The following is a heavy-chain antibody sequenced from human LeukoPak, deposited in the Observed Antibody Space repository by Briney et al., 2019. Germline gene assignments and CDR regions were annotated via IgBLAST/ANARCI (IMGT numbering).Heavy chain of an antibody. D-gene: IGHD3-22*01. J-gene: IGHJ3*02. CDR3: ARGGYYYDSSGNIHDAFDI. Sequence: ASVKVSCKASGYTFTSYYMHWVRQAPGQGLEWMGIINPSGGSTNYAQKFQGRVIMTRDMSTSTVYMELSSLRSEDTAVYYCARGGYYYDSSGNIHDAFDIWGQGTMVTVSS. CDR2: INPSGGST. CDR1: GYTFTSYY. V-gene: IGHV1-46*01.